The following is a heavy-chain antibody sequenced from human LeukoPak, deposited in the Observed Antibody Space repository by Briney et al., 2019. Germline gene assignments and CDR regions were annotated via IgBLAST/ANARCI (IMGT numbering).Heavy chain of an antibody. CDR1: GGTFSSYA. D-gene: IGHD3-22*01. J-gene: IGHJ4*02. Sequence: SVKVSCKASGGTFSSYAISWVRQAPGQGLEWMGGIIPIFGTANYAQKFQGRVTITADESTSTAYMELSSLRSEDTAVYYCARLLYYDSSGYSDYWGQGTLVTVSS. CDR3: ARLLYYDSSGYSDY. CDR2: IIPIFGTA. V-gene: IGHV1-69*13.